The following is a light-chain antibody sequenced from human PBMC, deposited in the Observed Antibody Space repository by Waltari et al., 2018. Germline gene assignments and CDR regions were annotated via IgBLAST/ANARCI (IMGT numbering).Light chain of an antibody. CDR1: QSVLSSSNNKNL. J-gene: IGKJ1*01. CDR3: QQYYITPPT. Sequence: DIVMTQSPDSLTVSLGERATVNCKSSQSVLSSSNNKNLLAGYQQKPGQPPKLIIYWASTRGSGVPDRFSGSGSGTDFTLTISSLQAEDVAVYYCQQYYITPPTFGQGTKVEIK. V-gene: IGKV4-1*01. CDR2: WAS.